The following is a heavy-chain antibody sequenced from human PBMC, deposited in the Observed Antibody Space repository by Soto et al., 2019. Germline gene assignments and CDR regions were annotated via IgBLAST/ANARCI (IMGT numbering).Heavy chain of an antibody. J-gene: IGHJ6*02. V-gene: IGHV3-33*01. CDR2: IWYDGSNK. CDR3: ALYGSGRRAGLDV. CDR1: GFTFSSYG. Sequence: PGGSLRLSCAASGFTFSSYGMHWVRQAPGKGLEWVAVIWYDGSNKYYADSVKGRFTISRDNSKNTLYLQMNSLRAEDTAVYYCALYGSGRRAGLDVWGQGTTVTVSS. D-gene: IGHD3-10*01.